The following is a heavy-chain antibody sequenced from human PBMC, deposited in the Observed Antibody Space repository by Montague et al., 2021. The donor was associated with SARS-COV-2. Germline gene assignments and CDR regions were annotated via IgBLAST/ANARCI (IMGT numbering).Heavy chain of an antibody. CDR1: GFSLSTSGMC. V-gene: IGHV2-70*01. D-gene: IGHD2-21*02. CDR3: ARMSVVVTAIHYYNYGMDV. J-gene: IGHJ6*02. CDR2: IDWDDDK. Sequence: PALVKPTQTLALTCTFSGFSLSTSGMCVSWIRQPPGKALEWLALIDWDDDKYYSTSLKTRLTISKDTSKNQVVLTMTNMDPVDTATYYCARMSVVVTAIHYYNYGMDVWGQGTTVTVSS.